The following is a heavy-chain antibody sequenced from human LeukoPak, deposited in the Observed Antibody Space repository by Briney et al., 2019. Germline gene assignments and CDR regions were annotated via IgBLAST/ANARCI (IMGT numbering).Heavy chain of an antibody. Sequence: ASVTVACKASGYTFTDYHIHWVRQVPGQGLEWMGRISPKSGGTDYSQSFQGRVTMTSDTSISAAYLELSRLKSDDTAIYYCARETMMEGKYSDLWARGTVLTVSS. D-gene: IGHD3-22*01. CDR3: ARETMMEGKYSDL. CDR2: ISPKSGGT. CDR1: GYTFTDYH. V-gene: IGHV1-2*06. J-gene: IGHJ4*02.